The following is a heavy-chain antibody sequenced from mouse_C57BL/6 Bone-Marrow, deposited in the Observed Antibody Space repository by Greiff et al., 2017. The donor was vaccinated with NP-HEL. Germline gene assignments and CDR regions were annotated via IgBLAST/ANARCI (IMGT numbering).Heavy chain of an antibody. J-gene: IGHJ1*03. CDR1: GYTFTSYW. CDR2: IYPGSGST. CDR3: ARQWLRRDWYFDV. D-gene: IGHD2-2*01. V-gene: IGHV1-55*01. Sequence: VQLQQPGAELVKPGASVKMSCKASGYTFTSYWITWVKQRPGQGLEWIGDIYPGSGSTNYNEKFKSKATLTVDTSSSTAYMQLSSLTSEDSAVYYCARQWLRRDWYFDVWGTGTTVTVSS.